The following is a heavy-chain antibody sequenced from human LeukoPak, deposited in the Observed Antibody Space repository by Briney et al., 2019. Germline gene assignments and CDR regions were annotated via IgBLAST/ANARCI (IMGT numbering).Heavy chain of an antibody. D-gene: IGHD1-14*01. Sequence: GGSLRLSCAASGFSFIGYGMSWVRQAPGKGLEWVSSISSGSGYIYYADSVKGRFTISRDNAQSSLFLQMNALRVDDTAVYYCARDSGHTVTNEHFEHWGQGTLLTVSS. J-gene: IGHJ1*01. CDR3: ARDSGHTVTNEHFEH. V-gene: IGHV3-21*04. CDR1: GFSFIGYG. CDR2: ISSGSGYI.